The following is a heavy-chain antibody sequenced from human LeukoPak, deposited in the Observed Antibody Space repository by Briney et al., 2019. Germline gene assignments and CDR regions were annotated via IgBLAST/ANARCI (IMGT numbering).Heavy chain of an antibody. CDR1: GYTFVKFG. J-gene: IGHJ6*02. CDR2: ISPYNGDT. CDR3: AREHGIKVPYYCGMDV. D-gene: IGHD3-10*01. V-gene: IGHV1-18*01. Sequence: ASVKVSCKTSGYTFVKFGMSWVRQAPGQGLEWVGWISPYNGDTYYAQNFQGRVTLTTDRSTSTFYIEMRSLRSDDTAIYYCAREHGIKVPYYCGMDVWGQGTTVTVSS.